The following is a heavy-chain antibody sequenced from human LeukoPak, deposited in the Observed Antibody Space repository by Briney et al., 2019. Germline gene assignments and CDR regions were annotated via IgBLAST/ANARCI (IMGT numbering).Heavy chain of an antibody. V-gene: IGHV3-23*01. CDR1: GFTFSSYG. CDR2: ITGSGGRT. CDR3: VQGGIVVGAPLEF. D-gene: IGHD1-26*01. Sequence: AGGSLRLSCEVSGFTFSSYGISWVRQAPGKGLGWVSVITGSGGRTHDADSVMGRFTISRDNSNNTLYLLMSSLRAGDTAVYYCVQGGIVVGAPLEFWGQGALVIVSS. J-gene: IGHJ4*02.